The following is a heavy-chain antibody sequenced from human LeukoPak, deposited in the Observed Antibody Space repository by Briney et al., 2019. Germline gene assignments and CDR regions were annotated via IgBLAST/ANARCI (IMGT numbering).Heavy chain of an antibody. CDR3: AKSPFGVVTNYYYYMDV. Sequence: ASVKVSCKASGGTFSSYAISWVRQAPGQGLEWMGGIIPIFGTANYAQKFQGRVTITADKSTSTAYMELSSLRSEDTAVYYCAKSPFGVVTNYYYYMDVWGKGTTVTVSS. V-gene: IGHV1-69*06. CDR1: GGTFSSYA. D-gene: IGHD3-3*01. J-gene: IGHJ6*03. CDR2: IIPIFGTA.